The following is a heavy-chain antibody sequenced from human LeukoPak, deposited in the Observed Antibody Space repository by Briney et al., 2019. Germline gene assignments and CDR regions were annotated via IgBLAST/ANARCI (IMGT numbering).Heavy chain of an antibody. CDR2: ISYDGSNK. Sequence: GGSLRLSCAASGFTFSSYAMHWVRQAPGKGLEWVAVISYDGSNKYYADSVKGRFTISRDNSKNTLYLQMNSLRAEDTAVYYCAREGYSSSSVGGGPFDYWGQGTLVTVSS. J-gene: IGHJ4*02. CDR1: GFTFSSYA. V-gene: IGHV3-30*04. D-gene: IGHD6-6*01. CDR3: AREGYSSSSVGGGPFDY.